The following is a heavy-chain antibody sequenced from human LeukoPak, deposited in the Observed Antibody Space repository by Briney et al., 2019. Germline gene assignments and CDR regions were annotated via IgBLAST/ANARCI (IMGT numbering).Heavy chain of an antibody. D-gene: IGHD6-13*01. CDR2: FDPEDGET. V-gene: IGHV1-24*01. CDR1: GYTLTELS. CDR3: ATGRGYSSGWSLFDY. J-gene: IGHJ4*02. Sequence: ASVKVSCKVSGYTLTELSMHWVRQAPGKGLEWMGGFDPEDGETIYAQKFQGRVTMTEDTSTDTAYTELSSLRSEDTAVYYCATGRGYSSGWSLFDYWGQGTLVTVSS.